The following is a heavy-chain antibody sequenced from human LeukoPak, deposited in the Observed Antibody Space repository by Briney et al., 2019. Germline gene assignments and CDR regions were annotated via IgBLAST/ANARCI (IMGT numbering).Heavy chain of an antibody. J-gene: IGHJ4*02. CDR3: ARGGASSRPFHY. Sequence: ASETLSLTCTVSGDSMSTYHWSWIRQPPGKGLEWIGFISYSGTTNYNPSLKSRVTISVDTSKNQFSLKVNSVTAADTAVYYCARGGASSRPFHYWGQGTLVTVSS. V-gene: IGHV4-59*01. CDR1: GDSMSTYH. D-gene: IGHD2-2*01. CDR2: ISYSGTT.